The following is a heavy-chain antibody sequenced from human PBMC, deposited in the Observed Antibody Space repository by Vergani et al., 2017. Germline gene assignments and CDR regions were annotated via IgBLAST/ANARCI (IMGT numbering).Heavy chain of an antibody. Sequence: QVQLQESGPGLVKPSETLSLTCTVSGYSISSGYFCGWIRQPPGKGLEWIGSIYHSGGAYYNPSLKGRVTISVDTSKNQFSLEVTSVTAADTAIYFCARTESFILRYFHWALWGQGTLVTVSS. D-gene: IGHD3-9*01. CDR1: GYSISSGYF. CDR2: IYHSGGA. J-gene: IGHJ4*02. V-gene: IGHV4-38-2*02. CDR3: ARTESFILRYFHWAL.